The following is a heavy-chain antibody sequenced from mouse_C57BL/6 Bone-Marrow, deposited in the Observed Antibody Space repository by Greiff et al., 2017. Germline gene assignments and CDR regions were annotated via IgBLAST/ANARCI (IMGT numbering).Heavy chain of an antibody. Sequence: QVQLQQSGAELVKPGASVKMSCKASGYTFTSYWITWVKQRPGQGLEWIGDIYPGSGSTNYNEKFKSKATLTVDTASSTAYMQLSSLTSEESAVYYCARGVYLWFAYWGQGTLVTVSA. J-gene: IGHJ3*01. CDR3: ARGVYLWFAY. CDR2: IYPGSGST. V-gene: IGHV1-55*01. CDR1: GYTFTSYW.